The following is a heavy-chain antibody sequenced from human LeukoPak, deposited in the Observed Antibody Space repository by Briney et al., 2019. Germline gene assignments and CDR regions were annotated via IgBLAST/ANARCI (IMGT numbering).Heavy chain of an antibody. Sequence: PGRSLRLSCAASGFTFSSYGMHWVRQAPGKGLEWVAVISYDGSNKYYADSVKGRFTISRDNSKNTLYLQMNSLRAEDTAVYYCAKTAYDDYYFDYWGQGTLVTVSS. CDR2: ISYDGSNK. CDR3: AKTAYDDYYFDY. CDR1: GFTFSSYG. D-gene: IGHD4-17*01. J-gene: IGHJ4*02. V-gene: IGHV3-30*18.